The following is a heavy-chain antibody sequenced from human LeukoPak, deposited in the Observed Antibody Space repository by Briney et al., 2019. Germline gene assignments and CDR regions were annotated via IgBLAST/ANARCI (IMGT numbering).Heavy chain of an antibody. Sequence: GGSLRLSCAASGFIFSIYSMNWVRQAPGKGLEWLSYISSSSSTIYYADSVKGRFTISRDNAKNSLYLQMNSLRAEDTAVYYCARDTSSTYYPYYFDYWGQGTLVTVSS. J-gene: IGHJ4*02. V-gene: IGHV3-48*01. CDR2: ISSSSSTI. CDR3: ARDTSSTYYPYYFDY. CDR1: GFIFSIYS. D-gene: IGHD3-22*01.